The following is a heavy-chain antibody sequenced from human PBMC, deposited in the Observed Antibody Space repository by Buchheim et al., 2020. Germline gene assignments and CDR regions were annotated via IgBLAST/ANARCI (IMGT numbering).Heavy chain of an antibody. CDR3: ANPRGGQLWGDFDY. CDR2: LYHDSNQK. Sequence: QVQLVESGGGVVQPGSSLRLSCVASGFTFSDYGMHWVRQAPGKGLEWGAVLYHDSNQKDYADCVKGRFTISRDNSKNSLYLQMNSLRVEDTAVYYCANPRGGQLWGDFDYWGQGTL. D-gene: IGHD5-18*01. V-gene: IGHV3-30*18. J-gene: IGHJ4*02. CDR1: GFTFSDYG.